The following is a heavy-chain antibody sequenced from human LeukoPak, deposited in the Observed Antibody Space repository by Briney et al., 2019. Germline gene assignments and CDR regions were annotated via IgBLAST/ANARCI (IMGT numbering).Heavy chain of an antibody. J-gene: IGHJ5*02. V-gene: IGHV1-46*01. CDR3: ARDIYYGSGSGWFDP. CDR2: INPSGCST. D-gene: IGHD3-10*01. Sequence: DSAKVSCKASGYTFPSYYMHCVRQAPGQGLDWIAIINPSGCSTSYAQKFQGRVTMTRNTSTNTVYLELSRLRSEDTAVYYCARDIYYGSGSGWFDPWGQGTLVTVSS. CDR1: GYTFPSYY.